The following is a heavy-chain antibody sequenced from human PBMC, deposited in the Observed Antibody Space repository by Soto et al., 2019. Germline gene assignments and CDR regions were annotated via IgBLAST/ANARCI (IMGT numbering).Heavy chain of an antibody. CDR2: ISSSSGTI. D-gene: IGHD2-15*01. CDR1: GFSFSSYS. J-gene: IGHJ4*02. CDR3: AGRFDY. Sequence: EVQLVESGGGLVQPGGSLRLSCAASGFSFSSYSMNWVRQAPGKGLEWVSYISSSSGTIEYADSVKGRFTISRDNAKKSLYLQMNSLRAEDTAVYYCAGRFDYWGQGTLVTVSS. V-gene: IGHV3-48*01.